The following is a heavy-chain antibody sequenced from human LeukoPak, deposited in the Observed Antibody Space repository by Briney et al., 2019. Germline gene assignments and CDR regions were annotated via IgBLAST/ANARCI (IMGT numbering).Heavy chain of an antibody. CDR1: GGSISSYY. V-gene: IGHV4-59*01. J-gene: IGHJ4*02. CDR3: ARDNMVSYFDY. CDR2: IYYSGST. Sequence: PSETLSLTCTVSGGSISSYYWSWIRQPPGKGLEWIGYIYYSGSTNYNPSLKSRVTISVDTSKNQFSLKLSSVTAADTAVYYCARDNMVSYFDYWGQGTLVTVSS. D-gene: IGHD3-10*01.